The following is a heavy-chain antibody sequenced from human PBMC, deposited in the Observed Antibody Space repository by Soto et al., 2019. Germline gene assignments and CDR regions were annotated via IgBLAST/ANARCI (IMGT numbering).Heavy chain of an antibody. Sequence: GGSLILSCVVSGFTFNTFAMTWVRQAPGKGLEWVSALSGSGSLSYYADSVKGRFTISRDNSKNTLYLQMNNLRVDETAVYFCARDRGGALDSWGQGTLVTVSS. J-gene: IGHJ4*02. CDR3: ARDRGGALDS. D-gene: IGHD2-15*01. CDR2: LSGSGSLS. V-gene: IGHV3-23*01. CDR1: GFTFNTFA.